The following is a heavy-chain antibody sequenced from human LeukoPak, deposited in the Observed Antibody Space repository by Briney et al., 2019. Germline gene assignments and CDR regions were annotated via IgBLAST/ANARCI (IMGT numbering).Heavy chain of an antibody. Sequence: GGSLRLSCEASGFTFSNYAMSWVRQAPGKGLEWVSAISGSGGVTYYAESVKGRFTISRDNSKNTLYLQGNSLRAADTAVYYCAKVQEMGTILPPFHYWGQGTLVTVSS. V-gene: IGHV3-23*01. D-gene: IGHD5-24*01. J-gene: IGHJ4*02. CDR2: ISGSGGVT. CDR3: AKVQEMGTILPPFHY. CDR1: GFTFSNYA.